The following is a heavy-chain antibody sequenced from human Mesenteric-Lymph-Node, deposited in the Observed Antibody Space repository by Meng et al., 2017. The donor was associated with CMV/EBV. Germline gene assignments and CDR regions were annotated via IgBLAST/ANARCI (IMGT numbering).Heavy chain of an antibody. CDR2: STDGGST. D-gene: IGHD2-2*01. CDR1: GFTFSSYA. Sequence: GSLRLSCAASGFTFSSYAMSWIRQPPGQGLEWIGESTDGGSTNYNPSLKSRVTISVDMSKSQFSLKLNSVTAADTAVYYCATAPRYQLPTYWGQGTLVTVSS. J-gene: IGHJ4*02. CDR3: ATAPRYQLPTY. V-gene: IGHV4-34*01.